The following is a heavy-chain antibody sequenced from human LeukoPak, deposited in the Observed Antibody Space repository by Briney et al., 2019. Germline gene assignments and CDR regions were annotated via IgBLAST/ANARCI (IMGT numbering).Heavy chain of an antibody. CDR3: ARVTQTDYDFDY. CDR2: ISAYNGNT. D-gene: IGHD4-17*01. J-gene: IGHJ4*02. V-gene: IGHV1-18*01. CDR1: GYTFTSYG. Sequence: ASVKVSCKASGYTFTSYGISWVRQAPGQGLEWMGWISAYNGNTDYAQKLQGRVTMTTDTSTSTAYMELRSLRSDDTAVYYCARVTQTDYDFDYWGQGTLITVSS.